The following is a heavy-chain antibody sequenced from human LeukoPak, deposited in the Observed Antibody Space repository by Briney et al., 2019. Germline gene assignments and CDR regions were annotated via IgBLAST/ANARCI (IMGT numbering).Heavy chain of an antibody. CDR1: GFTFSDYS. V-gene: IGHV3-11*04. Sequence: KSGGSLRLSCEASGFTFSDYSMTWIRQAPGKGLEWVSYISDSGNIMYYADSVKGRFTISRDSTKKSVYLQMNSLRAEDTAVYYCARDAGHQLSRRNYYAMDVWGQGTTVTVSS. CDR2: ISDSGNIM. CDR3: ARDAGHQLSRRNYYAMDV. D-gene: IGHD2-2*01. J-gene: IGHJ6*02.